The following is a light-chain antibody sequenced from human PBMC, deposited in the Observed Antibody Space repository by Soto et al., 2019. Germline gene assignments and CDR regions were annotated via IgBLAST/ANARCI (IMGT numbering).Light chain of an antibody. CDR1: SSNIGAGYD. J-gene: IGLJ1*01. Sequence: QSVLTQPPSVSGAPGQRVIISCTGSSSNIGAGYDVHWYQQLPGTAPRLLIYDNNNRPSGVPARFSVSKSDTSASLAITGLQPEDEADYYCQSYDRRLSGSYVFGTGTKVTVL. V-gene: IGLV1-40*01. CDR2: DNN. CDR3: QSYDRRLSGSYV.